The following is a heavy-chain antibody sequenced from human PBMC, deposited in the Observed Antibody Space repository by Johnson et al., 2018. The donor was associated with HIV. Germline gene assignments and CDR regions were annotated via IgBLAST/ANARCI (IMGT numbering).Heavy chain of an antibody. J-gene: IGHJ3*01. CDR2: ISWDGGRT. V-gene: IGHV3-43D*03. Sequence: EVQLLESGGVVVQPGGSLRLSCVASGFTFADFAMHWVRQAPGKGLEWVSLISWDGGRTYYADSVKGRFTISRDNRKNSLYLQMNSLRPEDTALYYCAKDPPGSWGQGTMVTVSS. D-gene: IGHD1-26*01. CDR1: GFTFADFA. CDR3: AKDPPGS.